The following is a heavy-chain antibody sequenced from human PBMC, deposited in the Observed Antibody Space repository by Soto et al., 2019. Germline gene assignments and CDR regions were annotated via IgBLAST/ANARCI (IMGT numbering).Heavy chain of an antibody. J-gene: IGHJ4*02. D-gene: IGHD2-15*01. CDR2: IWHTGRP. Sequence: QLRESGPGLVQPSGTLSLTCDVSGDSLTNNHWWSWVRQAPGKGLGGIGEIWHTGRPNYNPSLKTRAALSIDKSKNQFSLKLSSVTVADTAMYDGVRDSRTGCSSVNCYMHWGQGTLVSVSS. V-gene: IGHV4-4*02. CDR3: VRDSRTGCSSVNCYMH. CDR1: GDSLTNNHW.